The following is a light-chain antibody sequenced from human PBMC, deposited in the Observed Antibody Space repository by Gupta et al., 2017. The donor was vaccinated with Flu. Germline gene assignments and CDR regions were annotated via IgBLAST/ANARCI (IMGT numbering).Light chain of an antibody. CDR2: TTS. J-gene: IGKJ5*01. CDR1: QGVDKY. CDR3: QQANSFPIT. Sequence: PSSVSASVGDRVTITCRASQGVDKYLAWYQQKPGEAPNLLIYTTSTLQSGVPSRFSGSGSGPDFTLTITSLQPEDFATYYCQQANSFPITFGQGTQVEIK. V-gene: IGKV1-12*01.